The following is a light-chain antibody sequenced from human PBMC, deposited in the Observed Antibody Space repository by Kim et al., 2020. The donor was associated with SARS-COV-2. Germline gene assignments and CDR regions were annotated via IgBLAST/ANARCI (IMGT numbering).Light chain of an antibody. CDR2: DVS. V-gene: IGLV2-11*01. CDR3: CSYAGSYTWV. J-gene: IGLJ3*02. CDR1: SSDVGGYNY. Sequence: GQSVTISCPGTSSDVGGYNYVSWYQQPPGKAPKLMIYDVSKRPSGVPDRFSGSKSGNTASLTISGLQAEDEADYYCCSYAGSYTWVFGGGTQLTVL.